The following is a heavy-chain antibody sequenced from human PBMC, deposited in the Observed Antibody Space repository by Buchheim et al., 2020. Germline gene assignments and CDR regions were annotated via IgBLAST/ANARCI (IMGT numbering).Heavy chain of an antibody. CDR3: TRSSPRLLPYYYYYYGMDV. CDR2: IYHSGST. V-gene: IGHV4-4*02. CDR1: GGSISSSNW. J-gene: IGHJ6*02. D-gene: IGHD2-15*01. Sequence: QVQLQESGPGLVKPSGTLSLTCAVSGGSISSSNWWSWVRQPPGKGLEWIGEIYHSGSTNYNPSLKSRVTISVDTSKNQFSLKLSSVTAADTAVYYCTRSSPRLLPYYYYYYGMDVWGQGTT.